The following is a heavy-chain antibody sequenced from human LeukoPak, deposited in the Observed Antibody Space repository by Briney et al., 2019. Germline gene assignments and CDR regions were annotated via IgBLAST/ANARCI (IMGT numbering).Heavy chain of an antibody. Sequence: GGSLRLSCAASGFTFSSYAMHWVRQAPGKGLEYVSAISSNGGSTYYANSVKGRFTISRDNSKNTLYLQMGSLRAEDMAVYYCAFFSGYDNGFDYWGQGTLVTVSS. CDR2: ISSNGGST. CDR3: AFFSGYDNGFDY. V-gene: IGHV3-64*01. J-gene: IGHJ4*02. CDR1: GFTFSSYA. D-gene: IGHD5-12*01.